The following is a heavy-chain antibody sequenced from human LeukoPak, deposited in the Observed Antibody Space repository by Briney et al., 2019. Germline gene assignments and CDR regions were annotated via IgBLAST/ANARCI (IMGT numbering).Heavy chain of an antibody. V-gene: IGHV4-39*07. D-gene: IGHD3-10*01. CDR1: GGSISSSSYY. CDR2: IYYSGST. CDR3: ARDLAQYMVRGVISKIAYDY. J-gene: IGHJ4*02. Sequence: PSETLSLTCTVSGGSISSSSYYWGWIRQPPGKGLEWIGSIYYSGSTYYNPSLKSRVTISVDTSKNQFSLKLSSVTAADTAVYYCARDLAQYMVRGVISKIAYDYWGQGTLVTVSS.